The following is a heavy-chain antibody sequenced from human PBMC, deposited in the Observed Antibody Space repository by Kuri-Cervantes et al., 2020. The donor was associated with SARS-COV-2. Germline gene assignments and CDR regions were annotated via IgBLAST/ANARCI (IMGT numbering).Heavy chain of an antibody. CDR3: ARIHDPLEYYFDY. CDR2: IYPGDSDT. CDR1: GYSFTSYW. D-gene: IGHD3-3*01. V-gene: IGHV5-51*01. J-gene: IGHJ4*02. Sequence: KVSCKGSGYSFTSYWIGWVRQMPGKGLEWMGIIYPGDSDTRYSPSFQGQVTISADKSISTAYLQWSSLKASDTAMYYCARIHDPLEYYFDYWGQGTLVTVSS.